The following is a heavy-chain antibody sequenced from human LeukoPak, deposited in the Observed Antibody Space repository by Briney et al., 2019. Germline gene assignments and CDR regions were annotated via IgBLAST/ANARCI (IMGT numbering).Heavy chain of an antibody. D-gene: IGHD3-22*01. Sequence: SGPTLLNPTPTLTLTCTFSGFSLGTSGMRASWIRQPPGKALEWLARIDWDDDKFYSTSLKTRLTISKDTSKNQVVLTMTNMDPVDTATYYCVLNYYDSSGAFDYWGQGTLVTVSS. CDR3: VLNYYDSSGAFDY. V-gene: IGHV2-70*04. CDR1: GFSLGTSGMR. J-gene: IGHJ4*02. CDR2: IDWDDDK.